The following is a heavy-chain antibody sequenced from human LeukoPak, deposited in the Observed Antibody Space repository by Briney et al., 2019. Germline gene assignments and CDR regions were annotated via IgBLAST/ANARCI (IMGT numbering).Heavy chain of an antibody. CDR2: IWYDGSNK. CDR1: GFIFSSYG. D-gene: IGHD6-13*01. V-gene: IGHV3-33*01. CDR3: ARDHLAAAGIGY. J-gene: IGHJ4*02. Sequence: PGGSLRLSCEASGFIFSSYGMHWVRQAPGKGLEWVAVIWYDGSNKYYADSVKGRFTISRDNSKNTLYLQMNSLRAEDTAVYYCARDHLAAAGIGYWGQGTLVTVSS.